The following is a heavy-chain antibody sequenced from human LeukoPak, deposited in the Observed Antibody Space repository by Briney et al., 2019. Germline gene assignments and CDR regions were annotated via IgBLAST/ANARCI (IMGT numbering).Heavy chain of an antibody. V-gene: IGHV1-69*13. CDR3: AGPDYYDSSGYDAFDI. Sequence: SVKVSCKASGGTFSSYAISWVRQAPGQGLEWMGGIIPIFGTANYAQKFQGRVTITADESTRTAYMELSSLRSEDTAVYDCAGPDYYDSSGYDAFDIWGQGTLVTVSS. CDR2: IIPIFGTA. D-gene: IGHD3-22*01. J-gene: IGHJ3*02. CDR1: GGTFSSYA.